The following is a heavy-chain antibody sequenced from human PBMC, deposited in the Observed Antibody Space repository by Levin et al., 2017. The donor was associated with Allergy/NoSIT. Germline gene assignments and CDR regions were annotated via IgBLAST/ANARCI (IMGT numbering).Heavy chain of an antibody. Sequence: GSLRLSCTVSGGSITSRSSYWVWIRQPPGKGLEWIGGVDYTGTTSYNPSLKSRVTMSVDTSKNQFSLNVNSVTASDTAVYYCARHLRSPGTAVPGGYWGQGTLVTVSS. CDR1: GGSITSRSSY. CDR2: VDYTGTT. V-gene: IGHV4-39*01. D-gene: IGHD6-19*01. CDR3: ARHLRSPGTAVPGGY. J-gene: IGHJ4*02.